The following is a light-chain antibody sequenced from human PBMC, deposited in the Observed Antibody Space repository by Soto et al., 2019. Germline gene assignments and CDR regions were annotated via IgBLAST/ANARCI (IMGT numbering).Light chain of an antibody. J-gene: IGKJ1*01. Sequence: DIQMTQSPSSLSASVGDRVTITCRASRNISDYLNWYQQKSGEAPKLLIYAASTLQSGVPSRFSGSGSGTDFTLTISCLQSEDFATYYCQQYYSYPRTFGQGTKVDIK. V-gene: IGKV1-39*01. CDR1: RNISDY. CDR2: AAS. CDR3: QQYYSYPRT.